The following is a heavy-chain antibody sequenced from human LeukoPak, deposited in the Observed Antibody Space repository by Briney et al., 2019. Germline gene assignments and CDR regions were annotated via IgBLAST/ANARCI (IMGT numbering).Heavy chain of an antibody. CDR2: INPNSGGT. V-gene: IGHV1-2*02. J-gene: IGHJ3*02. CDR1: GYTFTGYY. Sequence: GASVKVSCKASGYTFTGYYMHWVRQAPGQGLEWMGWINPNSGGTNYAQKFQGRVTMTRDTSISTAYMELSRLRSDDTAVYYCAREQELVEMATISFAGAFDIWGQGTMVTVSS. CDR3: AREQELVEMATISFAGAFDI. D-gene: IGHD5-24*01.